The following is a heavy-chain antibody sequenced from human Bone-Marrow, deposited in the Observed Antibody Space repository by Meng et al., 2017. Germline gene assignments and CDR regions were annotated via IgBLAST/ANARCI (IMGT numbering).Heavy chain of an antibody. Sequence: ESLKISCTVSGGSISDSYWNWIRQPPGKGLEWIGCIYDSGNTNYNPSLKSRVSMSLDTSKNQFSLKVNSVTAADTAIYYCARRIWFGEIVAFDIWGQGIMVTVSS. V-gene: IGHV4-59*01. D-gene: IGHD3-10*01. CDR1: GGSISDSY. CDR2: IYDSGNT. CDR3: ARRIWFGEIVAFDI. J-gene: IGHJ3*02.